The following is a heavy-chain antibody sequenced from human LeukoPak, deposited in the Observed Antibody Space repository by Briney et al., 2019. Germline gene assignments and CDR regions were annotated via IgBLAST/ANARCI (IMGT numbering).Heavy chain of an antibody. Sequence: TSETLSLTCTVSGGSITSSRYYWGWIRQPPGKGLEWIGSVYYSGSTLYSGSTYYNPSLKSRVTISVDSSKHQFSLKLTSVTAADTAIYYCAREETGTTEYNWFDPWGQGTLVTVSS. V-gene: IGHV4-39*07. CDR1: GGSITSSRYY. CDR2: VYYSGSTLYSGST. J-gene: IGHJ5*02. D-gene: IGHD1-1*01. CDR3: AREETGTTEYNWFDP.